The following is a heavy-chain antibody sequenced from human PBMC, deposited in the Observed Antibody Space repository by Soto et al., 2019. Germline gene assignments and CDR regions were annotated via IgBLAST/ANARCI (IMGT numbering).Heavy chain of an antibody. Sequence: GGSLRLSCAASGFTFSSYAMSWVRQAPGKGLEWVSAISGSGGSTYYADSVKGRFTISRDNSKNTLYLQMNSLRAEDTAVYYCAKDEMDYDFWSGYHYFDYWGQGTLVTVSS. CDR1: GFTFSSYA. V-gene: IGHV3-23*01. CDR2: ISGSGGST. J-gene: IGHJ4*02. D-gene: IGHD3-3*01. CDR3: AKDEMDYDFWSGYHYFDY.